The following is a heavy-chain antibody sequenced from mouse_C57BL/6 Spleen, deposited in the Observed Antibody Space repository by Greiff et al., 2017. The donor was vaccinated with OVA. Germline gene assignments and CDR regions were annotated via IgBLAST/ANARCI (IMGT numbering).Heavy chain of an antibody. CDR2: INPNNGGT. J-gene: IGHJ1*03. CDR1: GYTFTDYN. D-gene: IGHD2-12*01. V-gene: IGHV1-18*01. CDR3: ARSYCDNGYFDV. Sequence: VQLQQSGPELVKPGASVKIPCKASGYTFTDYNMDWVKQSHGKSLEWIGDINPNNGGTNYNQKFKGKATLTVDKSSSTAYLQLRSLTSEDTAVYYCARSYCDNGYFDVWGTGTTVTVSS.